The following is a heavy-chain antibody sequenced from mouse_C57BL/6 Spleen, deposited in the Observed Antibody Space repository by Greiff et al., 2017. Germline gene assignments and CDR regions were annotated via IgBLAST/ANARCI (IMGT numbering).Heavy chain of an antibody. CDR2: IDPNSGGT. J-gene: IGHJ2*01. Sequence: QVQLQQPGAELVKPGASVKLSCKASGYTFTSYWMHWVKQRPGRGLEWIGRIDPNSGGTKYHEKFKRKATPTVDKPSSTAYMQLSSLPSADSAVFYCAAGTGDFDYWGQGTTLTVSS. D-gene: IGHD4-1*01. V-gene: IGHV1-72*01. CDR1: GYTFTSYW. CDR3: AAGTGDFDY.